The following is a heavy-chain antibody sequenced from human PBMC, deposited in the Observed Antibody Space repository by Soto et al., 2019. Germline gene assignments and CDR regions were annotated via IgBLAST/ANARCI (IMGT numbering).Heavy chain of an antibody. CDR2: INNDGSTT. J-gene: IGHJ4*02. D-gene: IGHD3-3*01. Sequence: ETLSLTCTVSGGSISSYYWSWIRQPPGKGLVWVSRINNDGSTTIYADSVKGRFTISRDNAKNTLYLQMNSLRTEDTAVYYCVRDWRAKDCWGQGTLVTVSS. CDR1: GGSISSYY. CDR3: VRDWRAKDC. V-gene: IGHV3-74*01.